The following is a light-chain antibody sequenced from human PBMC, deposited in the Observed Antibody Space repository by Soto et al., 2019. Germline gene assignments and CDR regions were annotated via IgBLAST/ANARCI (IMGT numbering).Light chain of an antibody. CDR1: SSDVGSYNF. CDR2: EGT. V-gene: IGLV2-23*01. Sequence: QSALTQPASVSGSPGQSITISCTGTSSDVGSYNFVSWFQQHPVKVPKLIIYEGTERPSGVSNRFSASKSGNTASLTISGLQPEDEADYYCCSYAGPSTIFGGGTKLTVL. CDR3: CSYAGPSTI. J-gene: IGLJ2*01.